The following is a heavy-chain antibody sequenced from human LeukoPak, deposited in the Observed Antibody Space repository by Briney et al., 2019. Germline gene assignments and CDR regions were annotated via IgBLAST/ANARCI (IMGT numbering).Heavy chain of an antibody. D-gene: IGHD1-26*01. J-gene: IGHJ5*02. CDR1: SGSISTSNYY. CDR2: IFYSGST. Sequence: SETLSLTCTVSSGSISTSNYYWGWVRQPPGKALEWIGNIFYSGSTYYSPSLKSRVTISLDTSKNQFSLKLSSVTAADTAVYYCAQHPRGLNWFDPWGQGTLVTVSS. V-gene: IGHV4-39*07. CDR3: AQHPRGLNWFDP.